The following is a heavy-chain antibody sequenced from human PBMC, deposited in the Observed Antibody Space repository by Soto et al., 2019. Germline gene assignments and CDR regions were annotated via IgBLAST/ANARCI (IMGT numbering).Heavy chain of an antibody. J-gene: IGHJ4*02. CDR2: INHSGST. D-gene: IGHD6-6*01. Sequence: PSETLSLTCAVYGGSFSGYYWSWIRQPPGKGLEWIGEINHSGSTNYNPSLKSRVTISVDTSKNQFSLKLSSVTAADTAVYYCASIAARPRVARAIYSFDYWCPRTLVTVSS. CDR3: ASIAARPRVARAIYSFDY. CDR1: GGSFSGYY. V-gene: IGHV4-34*01.